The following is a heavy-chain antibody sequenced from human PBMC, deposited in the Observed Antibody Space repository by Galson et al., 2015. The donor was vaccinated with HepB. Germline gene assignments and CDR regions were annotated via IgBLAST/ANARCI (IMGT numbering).Heavy chain of an antibody. CDR2: IYPGDSDT. CDR1: GYSFTSYW. D-gene: IGHD4-11*01. CDR3: ARQTTPHYYYYGMDV. V-gene: IGHV5-51*01. Sequence: QSGAEVKKPGESLKISCKGSGYSFTSYWIGWVRQMSGKGLEWMGIIYPGDSDTRYSPSFQGQVTISADKSISTAYLQWSSLKASDTAMYYCARQTTPHYYYYGMDVWGQGTTVTVSS. J-gene: IGHJ6*02.